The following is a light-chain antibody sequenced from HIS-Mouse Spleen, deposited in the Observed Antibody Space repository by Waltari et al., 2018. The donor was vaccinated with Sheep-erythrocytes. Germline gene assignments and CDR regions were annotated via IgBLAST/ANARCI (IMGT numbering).Light chain of an antibody. CDR2: DVS. Sequence: QSALTQPRSVSVSPGQSVTISCTGTSSDVGGYNYVSWYQQHPGKAPKLMIYDVSKRPSGVPDRISGSKSGNTASLTISGLQAEDEADYYCCSYAGSYNHVFATGTKVTVL. J-gene: IGLJ1*01. V-gene: IGLV2-11*01. CDR3: CSYAGSYNHV. CDR1: SSDVGGYNY.